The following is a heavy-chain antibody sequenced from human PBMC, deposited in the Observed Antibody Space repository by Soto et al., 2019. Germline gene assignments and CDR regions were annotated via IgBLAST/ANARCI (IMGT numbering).Heavy chain of an antibody. CDR1: VFTFDDSA. CDR3: AKDLTFTIFEDGMHV. J-gene: IGHJ6*02. CDR2: ISRNSGSI. V-gene: IGHV3-9*01. Sequence: PGGSLRLSCAASVFTFDDSAMHWVRQPPGKGLEWVSGISRNSGSIAYADSVKGRFTISRDNAKKLLYLQMNSLRPEDTALYYCAKDLTFTIFEDGMHVWGQGTTVTVSS. D-gene: IGHD3-3*01.